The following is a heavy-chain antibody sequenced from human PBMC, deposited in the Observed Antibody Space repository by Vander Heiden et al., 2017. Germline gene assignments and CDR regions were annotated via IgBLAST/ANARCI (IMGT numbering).Heavy chain of an antibody. J-gene: IGHJ4*02. Sequence: QVQLVQSGAEVKKPGASVKVSCKASGSTFTGYYMHWVRQAPGQGLEWMGWINPDSGDTNFAQKFQGRVTMTRDTSISTSYMELNRLTYDDTAVYFCASRLMGRGAYWGQGTQVTVSS. D-gene: IGHD2-8*01. V-gene: IGHV1-2*02. CDR2: INPDSGDT. CDR1: GSTFTGYY. CDR3: ASRLMGRGAY.